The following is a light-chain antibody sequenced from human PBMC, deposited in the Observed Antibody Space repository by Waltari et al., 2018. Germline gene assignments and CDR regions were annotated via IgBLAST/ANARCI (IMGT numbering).Light chain of an antibody. CDR2: DDS. J-gene: IGLJ2*01. Sequence: SYVLTQPPSVSVAPGQTARITCGGNNIGSKSVHWYQQKPGQAPVLVVYDDSDRPSGFRERFSGSNSGNTATLTISRVEAGDEADYYCQVWDSSSDHPVFGGGTKLTVL. V-gene: IGLV3-21*02. CDR1: NIGSKS. CDR3: QVWDSSSDHPV.